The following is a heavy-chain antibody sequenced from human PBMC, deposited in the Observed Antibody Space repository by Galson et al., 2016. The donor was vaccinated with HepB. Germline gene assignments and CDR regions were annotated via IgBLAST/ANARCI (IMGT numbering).Heavy chain of an antibody. V-gene: IGHV4-4*02. CDR3: TRGASRGGTAIGSRIHYFGMDV. Sequence: WTWVRQTPGKGLEWIGEVYHSGNTNYNPSLKNRVTVAVDKSKNQFSLRPTSVTAADTAVYYCTRGASRGGTAIGSRIHYFGMDVWGQGTTVIVSS. J-gene: IGHJ6*02. CDR2: VYHSGNT. D-gene: IGHD3-10*01.